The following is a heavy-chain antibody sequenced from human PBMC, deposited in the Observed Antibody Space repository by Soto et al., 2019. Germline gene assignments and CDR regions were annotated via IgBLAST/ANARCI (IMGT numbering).Heavy chain of an antibody. D-gene: IGHD3-10*01. V-gene: IGHV1-18*01. CDR2: ISAYNGNT. Sequence: SVKVSCKASGYTFTSYGISWVRQAPGQGLEWMGWISAYNGNTNYAQKLQGRVTMTTDTSTSTAYMELRSLRSDDTAVYYCAIITMVRGVNDYWGQGTLVTVSS. CDR1: GYTFTSYG. CDR3: AIITMVRGVNDY. J-gene: IGHJ4*02.